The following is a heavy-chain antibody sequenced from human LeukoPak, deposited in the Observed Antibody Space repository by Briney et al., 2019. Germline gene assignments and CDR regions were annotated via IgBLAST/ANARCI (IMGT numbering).Heavy chain of an antibody. V-gene: IGHV3-30*02. CDR3: AKDYLRVVVIANDAFDI. J-gene: IGHJ3*02. CDR1: GFTFSSYG. Sequence: GGSLRLSCAASGFTFSSYGMHWVRQAPGKGREWGAFIRYDGSNKYYADSVKGRFTISRDNSKNTLYLQMNSLRAEDTAVYYCAKDYLRVVVIANDAFDIWGQGTMVTVSS. D-gene: IGHD3-22*01. CDR2: IRYDGSNK.